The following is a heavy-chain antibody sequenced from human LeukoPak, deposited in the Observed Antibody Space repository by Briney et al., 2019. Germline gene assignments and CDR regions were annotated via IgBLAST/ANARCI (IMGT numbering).Heavy chain of an antibody. Sequence: GESLKISCKGSGYSFPNYWIGWVRQMPGKGLEWVAIIYPGDSDTRYSPSFQGQVTISADMSISTAYLQWSSLKASDTAVYYRARPGGSGSYYYFYGINAWGQGTTVTVSS. CDR1: GYSFPNYW. D-gene: IGHD3-10*01. J-gene: IGHJ6*02. V-gene: IGHV5-51*01. CDR2: IYPGDSDT. CDR3: ARPGGSGSYYYFYGINA.